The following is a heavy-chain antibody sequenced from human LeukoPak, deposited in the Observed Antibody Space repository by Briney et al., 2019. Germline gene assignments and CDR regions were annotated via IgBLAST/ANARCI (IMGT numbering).Heavy chain of an antibody. CDR1: GGSISSSSYY. D-gene: IGHD3-16*01. Sequence: PSETLSLTCTVSGGSISSSSYYWGWIRQPPGKGLEWVGSIYYSGSTYYNPSLKSRVTISVDTSKNQFSLKLSSVTAADTAVYYCARLDPMGGWFDPWGQGTPVTVSS. CDR2: IYYSGST. J-gene: IGHJ5*02. CDR3: ARLDPMGGWFDP. V-gene: IGHV4-39*01.